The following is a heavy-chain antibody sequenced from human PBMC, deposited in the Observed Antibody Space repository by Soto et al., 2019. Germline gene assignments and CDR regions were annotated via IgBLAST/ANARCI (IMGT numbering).Heavy chain of an antibody. CDR3: ARTTVTHGGYFDC. CDR2: MYSSGTT. J-gene: IGHJ4*02. V-gene: IGHV4-59*01. Sequence: PSETLSLTCTVSGDSFSSYYWSWLRQPPGKGLEWIGYMYSSGTTSYNPSLKSRVTVLLDTSKNQFSLRLSSVTAADTAVYYCARTTVTHGGYFDCWGQGTLVTVSS. D-gene: IGHD4-17*01. CDR1: GDSFSSYY.